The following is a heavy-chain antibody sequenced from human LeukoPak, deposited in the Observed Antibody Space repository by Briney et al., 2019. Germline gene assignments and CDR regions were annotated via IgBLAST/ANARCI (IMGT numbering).Heavy chain of an antibody. CDR2: IYPGDSDT. J-gene: IGHJ4*02. CDR1: GYSFTSYW. Sequence: GESLKISCRGSGYSFTSYWIGWVRQMPGKGLEWMGIIYPGDSDTRYSPSFQGQVTISADKSISTAYLQWSSLKASDTAIHYCARRYYDILTGYSEFNYWGQGTLVTVSS. D-gene: IGHD3-9*01. V-gene: IGHV5-51*01. CDR3: ARRYYDILTGYSEFNY.